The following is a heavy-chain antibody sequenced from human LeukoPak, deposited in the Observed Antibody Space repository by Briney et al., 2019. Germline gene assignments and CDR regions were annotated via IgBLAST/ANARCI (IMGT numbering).Heavy chain of an antibody. V-gene: IGHV4-61*09. CDR1: GGSISCGSYY. CDR3: ARNGYRVTGYYYYFDV. CDR2: IYTSGST. J-gene: IGHJ6*03. Sequence: SETLSLTCTVSGGSISCGSYYWSWIRQPAGKGLEWIGHIYTSGSTDFNPSLKSRVTISVDTSKNQFSLKLSSVTAADTALYYCARNGYRVTGYYYYFDVWGKGTTVTVSS. D-gene: IGHD5-12*01.